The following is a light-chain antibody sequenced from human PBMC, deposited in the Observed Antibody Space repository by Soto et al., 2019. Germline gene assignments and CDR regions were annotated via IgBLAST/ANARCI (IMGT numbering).Light chain of an antibody. CDR3: TSFTSSITWV. J-gene: IGLJ3*02. Sequence: QSVLTQPPSASGSPGQSVTISCTGTSIDVGGYNYVSWYQQHPGKAPKLMIYDVSNRPSGVSNRFSGSKSGNTASLTISGLQAEDEADYYCTSFTSSITWVFGGGTKLTVL. V-gene: IGLV2-14*01. CDR2: DVS. CDR1: SIDVGGYNY.